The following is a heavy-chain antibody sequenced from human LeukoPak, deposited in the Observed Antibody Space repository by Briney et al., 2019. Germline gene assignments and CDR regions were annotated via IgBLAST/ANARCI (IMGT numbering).Heavy chain of an antibody. Sequence: ASVKVSCEASGYTFTSYYMHWVRQAPGQGLEWMGIINPSGGSTSYAQKFQGRVTMTRDTSTSTVYMELSSLRSEDTAVYYCAISSGYYGSAFDIWGQGTMVTVSS. J-gene: IGHJ3*02. CDR2: INPSGGST. V-gene: IGHV1-46*01. D-gene: IGHD3-22*01. CDR1: GYTFTSYY. CDR3: AISSGYYGSAFDI.